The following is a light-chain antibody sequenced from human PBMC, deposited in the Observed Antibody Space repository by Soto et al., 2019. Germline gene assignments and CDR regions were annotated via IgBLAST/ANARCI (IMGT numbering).Light chain of an antibody. CDR2: EIS. J-gene: IGLJ1*01. V-gene: IGLV2-8*01. CDR1: SSDVGGYNF. Sequence: QSALTQHPSASGSPGQSVTVSCTGTSSDVGGYNFVSWYQHHPGKAPKLIIYEISKRPSGVPDRFSGSKSGNTASLTVSGLQAEDEADYFCSSYAGNNNDVFGTGTQLTVL. CDR3: SSYAGNNNDV.